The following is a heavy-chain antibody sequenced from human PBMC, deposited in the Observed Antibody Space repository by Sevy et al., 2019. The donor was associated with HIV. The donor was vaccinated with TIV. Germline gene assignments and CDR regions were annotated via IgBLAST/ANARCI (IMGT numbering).Heavy chain of an antibody. J-gene: IGHJ5*02. CDR1: GYSISSGYY. Sequence: SETLSLTCAVSGYSISSGYYWGWIRQPPGKGLEWIGSIYHSGSTYYNPSLKSRVTISVDTSKNQFSLKLRSVTAVDTAVYYCARAPPVRSGDDSLNWFDPWGQGTLVTVSS. V-gene: IGHV4-38-2*01. CDR2: IYHSGST. D-gene: IGHD5-12*01. CDR3: ARAPPVRSGDDSLNWFDP.